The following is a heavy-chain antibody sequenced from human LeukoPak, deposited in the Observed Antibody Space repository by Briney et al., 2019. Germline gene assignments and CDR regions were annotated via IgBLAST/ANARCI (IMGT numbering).Heavy chain of an antibody. D-gene: IGHD3-22*01. J-gene: IGHJ5*02. CDR1: GFTFDDYG. Sequence: GGSLRLSCAASGFTFDDYGMSWVRHAPGKGLEWVSFISWNGGSTGYADSVKGRFTISRDNAKNTLNLQMNSLRAEDTAVYYCARDLGQYYDTSDNWFDPWGQGTLVTVSS. CDR2: ISWNGGST. CDR3: ARDLGQYYDTSDNWFDP. V-gene: IGHV3-20*04.